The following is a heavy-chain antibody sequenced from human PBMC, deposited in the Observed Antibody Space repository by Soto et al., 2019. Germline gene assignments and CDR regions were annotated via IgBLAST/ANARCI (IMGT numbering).Heavy chain of an antibody. CDR3: ARDQLSWNYGYGMDV. Sequence: LRLSCAASGFTFSSYAMHWVRQAPGKGLEWVAVISYDGSNKYYADSVKGRFTISRDNSKNTLYLQMNSLRAEDTAVYYCARDQLSWNYGYGMDVWGQGTTVTVSS. D-gene: IGHD1-7*01. V-gene: IGHV3-30-3*01. CDR2: ISYDGSNK. J-gene: IGHJ6*02. CDR1: GFTFSSYA.